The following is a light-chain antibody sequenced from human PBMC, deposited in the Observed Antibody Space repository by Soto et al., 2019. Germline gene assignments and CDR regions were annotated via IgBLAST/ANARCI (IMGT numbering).Light chain of an antibody. J-gene: IGKJ1*01. CDR2: DAS. CDR3: QQYNSWLWT. CDR1: QSVRSS. V-gene: IGKV3D-15*01. Sequence: EILMTQSPASLSVSPGERATLSCRASQSVRSSLAWYQQKPGQAPRLLIYDASNRATGIPARFSGSGSGTEFTLIISSLQSEDSAVYYCQQYNSWLWTFGQGTKVDIK.